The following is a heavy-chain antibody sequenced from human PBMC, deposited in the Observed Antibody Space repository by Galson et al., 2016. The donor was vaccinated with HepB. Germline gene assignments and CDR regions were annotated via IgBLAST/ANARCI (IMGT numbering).Heavy chain of an antibody. CDR1: GGSISRSSYY. J-gene: IGHJ4*02. Sequence: SETLSLTCTVSGGSISRSSYYWGWIRQPPGKGLEWIGSKYYSGSTYFNPSLKSRVTISVDTSKNQFSLKLSSVTAADTAVYYCARRVADDSGKWMFYFDHWGQGTLVTVSS. D-gene: IGHD3-10*01. CDR2: KYYSGST. V-gene: IGHV4-39*01. CDR3: ARRVADDSGKWMFYFDH.